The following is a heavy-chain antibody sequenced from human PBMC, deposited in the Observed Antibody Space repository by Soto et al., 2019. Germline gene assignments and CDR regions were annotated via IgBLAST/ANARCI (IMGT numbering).Heavy chain of an antibody. CDR1: GFTFRSHG. V-gene: IGHV3-48*02. J-gene: IGHJ4*02. Sequence: ESGGGLVQPGGSLRLSCAASGFTFRSHGMSWVRQAPGRGLESVSYISSGGSSIYHADSVKGRFTISRDNAKNSLSLQMNSLRDDDTAVYYCAKRSRYGPFDYWGQGTLVTVSS. D-gene: IGHD5-18*01. CDR3: AKRSRYGPFDY. CDR2: ISSGGSSI.